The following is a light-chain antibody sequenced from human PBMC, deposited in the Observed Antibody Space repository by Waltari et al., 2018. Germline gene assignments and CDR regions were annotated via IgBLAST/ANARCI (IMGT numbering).Light chain of an antibody. Sequence: QSALTQPASVSGSPGQSITISCTGTSSAIGSYNSVSWYQNYPGKAPKLMIYEVTNRPSGVSNRFSGSKSGNTASLTISGLQAEDEADYYCCSYATSNTLVVFGGGTKLTVL. CDR2: EVT. CDR1: SSAIGSYNS. V-gene: IGLV2-14*01. J-gene: IGLJ2*01. CDR3: CSYATSNTLVV.